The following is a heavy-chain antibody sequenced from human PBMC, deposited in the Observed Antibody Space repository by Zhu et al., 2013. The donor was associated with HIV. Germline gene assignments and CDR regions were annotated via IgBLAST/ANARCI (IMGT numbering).Heavy chain of an antibody. V-gene: IGHV1-8*01. D-gene: IGHD2-2*01. CDR1: GYTFSSYD. CDR2: MNPNSGSI. Sequence: QVQLVQSGAEVKKPGASVKVSCKASGYTFSSYDINWVRQASGQGLEWMGWMNPNSGSIGYAQKFQGRITMTRDTSISTAYMELRSLRSEDTAVYYCARQFTLLGYCNSPSCSPYGLDVWGQGP. CDR3: ARQFTLLGYCNSPSCSPYGLDV. J-gene: IGHJ6*02.